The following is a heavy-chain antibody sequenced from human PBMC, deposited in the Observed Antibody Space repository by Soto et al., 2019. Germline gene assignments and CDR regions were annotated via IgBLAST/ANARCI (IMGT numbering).Heavy chain of an antibody. Sequence: ASVKVSCKASGYTFTSYAMHWVRQAPGQRLEWMGWINAGNGNTKYSQKFQGRVTITRDTSASTAYMELSSLRSEDTAVYYCARELAPAGAFAIWGQGTMVTVSS. CDR3: ARELAPAGAFAI. D-gene: IGHD6-19*01. CDR2: INAGNGNT. V-gene: IGHV1-3*01. J-gene: IGHJ3*02. CDR1: GYTFTSYA.